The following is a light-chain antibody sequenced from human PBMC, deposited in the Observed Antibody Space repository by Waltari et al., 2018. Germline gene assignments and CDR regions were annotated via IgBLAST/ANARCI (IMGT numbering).Light chain of an antibody. CDR3: QQSHLTPT. CDR2: AAS. J-gene: IGKJ4*01. CDR1: QPIINF. V-gene: IGKV1-39*01. Sequence: DIQMTQSPPSLSASVGDTVTISCLASQPIINFLNWYQHKPGKAPKLLIYAASTLQSGVPSRFSGSGSGTDFALTITSLQPEDFATYYCQQSHLTPTFGGGTKVQI.